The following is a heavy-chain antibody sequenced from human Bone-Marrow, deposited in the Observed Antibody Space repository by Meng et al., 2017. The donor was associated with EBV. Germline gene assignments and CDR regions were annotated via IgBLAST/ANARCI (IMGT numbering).Heavy chain of an antibody. CDR3: AREGGFYSSSPDY. J-gene: IGHJ4*02. CDR2: ISHSGST. CDR1: GDPLSSLNW. V-gene: IGHV4-4*03. D-gene: IGHD6-6*01. Sequence: QARLREGGPGSVNPRHSHSLPCTLSGDPLSSLNWWSWVRQPQGKGLGWIGEISHSGSTNYNPSLKSRVTISVDEPKNQFSLKLTSVTAADTAVYYCAREGGFYSSSPDYWGPGTLVTVSS.